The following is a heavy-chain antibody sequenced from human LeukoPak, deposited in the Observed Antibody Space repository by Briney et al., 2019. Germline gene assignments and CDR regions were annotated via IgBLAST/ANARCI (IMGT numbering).Heavy chain of an antibody. J-gene: IGHJ4*02. CDR3: AGAISKGAGIDS. CDR2: IWHDGSRT. Sequence: GGSLRLSCATSGFTFDKYGIHWVRQAPGKGLEWVAVIWHDGSRTHYADSLKGRFTISRDNSKDTAFLQMNSLTVEDTATYYCAGAISKGAGIDSRGQGTLVTVSS. V-gene: IGHV3-33*03. D-gene: IGHD1-26*01. CDR1: GFTFDKYG.